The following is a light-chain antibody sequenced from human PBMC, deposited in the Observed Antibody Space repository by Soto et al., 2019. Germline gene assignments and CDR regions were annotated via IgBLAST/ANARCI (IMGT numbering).Light chain of an antibody. CDR1: QSGLYRSNKKNY. Sequence: DIVMTQSPDSLAVSLGERATINCRSSQSGLYRSNKKNYLAWYQQKLGQPPKLLISWASTREAGVPDRFSRGASGTDFSLTISSLQAEDVAVYYCQQPYGTPFTFGPGTKVAIQ. J-gene: IGKJ3*01. CDR2: WAS. CDR3: QQPYGTPFT. V-gene: IGKV4-1*01.